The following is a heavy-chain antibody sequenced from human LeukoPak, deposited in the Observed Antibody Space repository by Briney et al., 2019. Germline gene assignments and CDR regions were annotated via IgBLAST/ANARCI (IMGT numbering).Heavy chain of an antibody. V-gene: IGHV1-2*02. Sequence: ASVKVSCKAFGYGFTSYYMHWVRQAPGQGLEWMGWINPNTGVTNYAQKFQGRVTLTRDTSIITAHMELTRLRSDDTAMYYCARDRTTVTTGYYGMDVWGQGTTLTVSS. J-gene: IGHJ6*02. CDR1: GYGFTSYY. CDR3: ARDRTTVTTGYYGMDV. D-gene: IGHD4-17*01. CDR2: INPNTGVT.